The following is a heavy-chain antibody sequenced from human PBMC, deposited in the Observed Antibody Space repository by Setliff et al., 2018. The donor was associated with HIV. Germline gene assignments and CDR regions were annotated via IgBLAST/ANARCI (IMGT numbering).Heavy chain of an antibody. V-gene: IGHV3-23*01. CDR3: AKGQLPYCTNGVCYAIDY. D-gene: IGHD2-8*01. Sequence: GGSLRLSCAASGFTFNNYAMSWVRQAPGKRLEWVSTISNSGDSRFHVDSVKGRFTISRDNSKNTVYLEMNSLRAEDTAVYYCAKGQLPYCTNGVCYAIDYWGQGTLVTVSS. J-gene: IGHJ4*02. CDR1: GFTFNNYA. CDR2: ISNSGDSR.